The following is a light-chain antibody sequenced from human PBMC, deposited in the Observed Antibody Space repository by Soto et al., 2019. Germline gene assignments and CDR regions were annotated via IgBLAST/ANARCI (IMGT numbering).Light chain of an antibody. J-gene: IGLJ3*02. CDR3: YSFSGIVV. Sequence: QSALTQPASVSGSPGQSITISCTGTSSDVGTYNLVSWYQQHPGKAPKLIIYEGSKRPSGVSDRFSGSKSDNTASLTISGLQAEDEAEYYCYSFSGIVVFGGGTKLTVL. CDR1: SSDVGTYNL. V-gene: IGLV2-23*01. CDR2: EGS.